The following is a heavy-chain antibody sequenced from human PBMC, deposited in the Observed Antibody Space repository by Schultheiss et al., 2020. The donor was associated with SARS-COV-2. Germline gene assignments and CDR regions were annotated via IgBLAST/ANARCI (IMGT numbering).Heavy chain of an antibody. Sequence: SQTLSLTCAVSGGSISSSNWWSWVRQPPGKGLEWIGEIYHSGSTNYNPSLKSRVTISVDTSKNQFSLKLSSVTAADTAVYYCARGGQSRFSYFFDYWGQGTLVTVSS. D-gene: IGHD3-10*01. CDR2: IYHSGST. CDR3: ARGGQSRFSYFFDY. J-gene: IGHJ4*02. V-gene: IGHV4-4*02. CDR1: GGSISSSNW.